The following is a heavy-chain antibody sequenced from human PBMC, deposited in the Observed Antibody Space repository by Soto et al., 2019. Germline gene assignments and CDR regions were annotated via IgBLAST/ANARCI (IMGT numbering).Heavy chain of an antibody. CDR2: INPNSGGT. Sequence: ASVEVSCKASGYTFTGYYMHWVRQAPGQGLEWMGWINPNSGGTNYAQKFQGRVTMTRDTSICTAYMELSRLRSDDTAVYYCARELLAVAGPAFDPWGQGTLVTVSS. CDR1: GYTFTGYY. CDR3: ARELLAVAGPAFDP. V-gene: IGHV1-2*02. J-gene: IGHJ5*02. D-gene: IGHD6-19*01.